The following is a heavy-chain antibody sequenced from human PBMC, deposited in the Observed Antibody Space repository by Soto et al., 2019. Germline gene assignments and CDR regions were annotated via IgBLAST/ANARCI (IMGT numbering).Heavy chain of an antibody. J-gene: IGHJ4*02. V-gene: IGHV2-5*02. Sequence: QITLKESGLPLVKPTQTLTVTCTVSGLSLTTSGVGVGWIRQPPGKALEWLAIIFWDDDKRYSPSLSNRLTLTKDTSRNQVVLTMTDVDPVDTATYYCVHRRVAARSYYFDYWGQGTLVTVSS. CDR2: IFWDDDK. CDR1: GLSLTTSGVG. D-gene: IGHD6-6*01. CDR3: VHRRVAARSYYFDY.